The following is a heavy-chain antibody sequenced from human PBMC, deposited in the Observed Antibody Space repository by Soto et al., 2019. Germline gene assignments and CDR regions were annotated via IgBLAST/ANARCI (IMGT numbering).Heavy chain of an antibody. D-gene: IGHD3-22*01. J-gene: IGHJ4*02. CDR3: AXXITMIVVVQRDEPAKYYFDY. CDR1: VGSFSGYY. CDR2: INHILST. Sequence: SETLSLTCAVYVGSFSGYYWIWIRQPPVNGLEFIGEINHILSTNYNPSLRSRFTISLYTSKNHFSLKLISFTAADTSVYYCAXXITMIVVVQRDEPAKYYFDYWGQGTLVTVSS. V-gene: IGHV4-34*01.